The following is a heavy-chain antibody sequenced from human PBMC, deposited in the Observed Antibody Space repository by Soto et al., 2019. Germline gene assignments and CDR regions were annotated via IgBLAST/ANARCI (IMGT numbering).Heavy chain of an antibody. CDR2: IYWNDDR. D-gene: IGHD2-21*01. V-gene: IGHV2-5*01. J-gene: IGHJ6*02. Sequence: QFTLKESGPPLVKPTQTLTLTCTFSGFSLTTGGVGVGWIRQPLGRSLEWLAVIYWNDDRRRSPSLENRLTITKDTSKNQVVLTMTNMDPVDTATYYCIYRRASWDYHGLDVWGQGTPVTVSS. CDR1: GFSLTTGGVG. CDR3: IYRRASWDYHGLDV.